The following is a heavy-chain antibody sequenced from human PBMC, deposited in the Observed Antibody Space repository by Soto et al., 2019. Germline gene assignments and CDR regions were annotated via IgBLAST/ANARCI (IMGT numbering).Heavy chain of an antibody. J-gene: IGHJ3*01. V-gene: IGHV3-53*01. Sequence: VQLGESGGGRMQPGGSLRLSCAASGFSVNSNFMNWVRKAPGKGLECVSFTPRPGATLYADSVKGRLIVSRDDANNAVYLRLNSLTVDDTAVYYCRAWLMAESFDVWGPGTVVTVSA. CDR3: RAWLMAESFDV. CDR2: TPRPGAT. CDR1: GFSVNSNF. D-gene: IGHD3-22*01.